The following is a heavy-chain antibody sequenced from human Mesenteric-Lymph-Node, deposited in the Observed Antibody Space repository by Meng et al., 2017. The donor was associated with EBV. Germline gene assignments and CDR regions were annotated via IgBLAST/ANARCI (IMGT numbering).Heavy chain of an antibody. V-gene: IGHV4-30-4*08. J-gene: IGHJ2*01. Sequence: QVQHQGAVPGLAKPSESLSLPYAGSGCAISSGGNCWNWIRQSPGKGLEWIGYIYYSGGTWYNLSLKSRVTISVDVSKNQFSLKLTSVTAADTAVYYCARMEFTYDWYYDVWGRGTLVTVSS. CDR1: GCAISSGGNC. D-gene: IGHD1-1*01. CDR2: IYYSGGT. CDR3: ARMEFTYDWYYDV.